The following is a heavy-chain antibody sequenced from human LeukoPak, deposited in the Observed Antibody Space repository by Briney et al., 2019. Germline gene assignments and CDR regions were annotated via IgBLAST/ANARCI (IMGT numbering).Heavy chain of an antibody. V-gene: IGHV3-48*02. CDR1: GFTFSSYS. Sequence: GGSLRLSCAASGFTFSSYSMNWVRQAPGKGLEWVSYISSSSGTIYYADSVKGRFTISRDNAKNSLYLQMNSLRDEDTAVYYCARDPQDIVVVVAATYYNWFDPWGQGTLVTVSS. CDR2: ISSSSGTI. CDR3: ARDPQDIVVVVAATYYNWFDP. J-gene: IGHJ5*02. D-gene: IGHD2-15*01.